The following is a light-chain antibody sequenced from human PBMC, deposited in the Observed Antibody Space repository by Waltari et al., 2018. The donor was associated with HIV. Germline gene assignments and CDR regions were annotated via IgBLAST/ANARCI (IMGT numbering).Light chain of an antibody. J-gene: IGLJ2*01. CDR1: SCDVGGYNL. CDR3: CAYAGSTTYVI. V-gene: IGLV2-23*02. Sequence: QSALTQPASVSGSPGQSLTISCTGPSCDVGGYNLFSSYQQPPGKAPNLIIYAVSKRPSGVSNRFSGSKSGNTASLTISGLQAEDEADYYCCAYAGSTTYVIFGGGTKLTVL. CDR2: AVS.